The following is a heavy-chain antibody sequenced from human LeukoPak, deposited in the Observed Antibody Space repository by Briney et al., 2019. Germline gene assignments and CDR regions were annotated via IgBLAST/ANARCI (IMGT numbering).Heavy chain of an antibody. CDR3: ARCDNGDTGWLDP. J-gene: IGHJ5*02. V-gene: IGHV4-59*01. CDR2: IYYSGST. CDR1: GGSISTYY. Sequence: SETLSLTCTVSGGSISTYYWAWIRQPPGKGLEWIGYIYYSGSTFYNPALKSRVTISVDTSKNQFSLKLSSVTAADTAVYYCARCDNGDTGWLDPWGQGTLVTVSS. D-gene: IGHD1-1*01.